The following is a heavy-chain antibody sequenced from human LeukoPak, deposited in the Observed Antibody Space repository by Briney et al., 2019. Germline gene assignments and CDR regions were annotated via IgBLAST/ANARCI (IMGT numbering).Heavy chain of an antibody. J-gene: IGHJ4*02. Sequence: GGSLRLSCAASGFTFSSYNMNWVSQAPGKGLEWVSYISSSSSTINYADSVQGRFTISRDNAKNSLYLQMNSLRAEDTAVYYCARRVTASGKHYFDYWGQGTLVTVSS. CDR2: ISSSSSTI. CDR3: ARRVTASGKHYFDY. V-gene: IGHV3-48*01. CDR1: GFTFSSYN. D-gene: IGHD6-13*01.